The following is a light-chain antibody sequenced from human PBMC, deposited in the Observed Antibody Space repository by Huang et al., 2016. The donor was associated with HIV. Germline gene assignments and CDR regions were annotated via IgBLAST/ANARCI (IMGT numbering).Light chain of an antibody. CDR1: QSLSSQ. V-gene: IGKV3-15*01. CDR3: QQYNDWPPT. J-gene: IGKJ1*01. Sequence: EIVMTQSPATLSVSPGERVTLSCRASQSLSSQLAWYQQKRGQAPRLLIYGVSTRATDIPARFSGSGSGTDFTLTSNSLQSEDFATYYCQQYNDWPPTFGQGTEVEIK. CDR2: GVS.